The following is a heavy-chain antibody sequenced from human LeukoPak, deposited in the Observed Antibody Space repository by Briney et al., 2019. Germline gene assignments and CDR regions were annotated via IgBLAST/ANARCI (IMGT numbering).Heavy chain of an antibody. V-gene: IGHV3-30*02. D-gene: IGHD4-17*01. CDR2: IRYDGSNK. J-gene: IGHJ3*02. CDR1: GFTFSSYG. CDR3: AKDFYGDPDAFDI. Sequence: GGSLRLSCAASGFTFSSYGMHWVRQAPGKGREWVAFIRYDGSNKYYADSVKGRFTISRDNSKNTLYLQMNSLRAEDTAVYYCAKDFYGDPDAFDIWGQGTMVTVSS.